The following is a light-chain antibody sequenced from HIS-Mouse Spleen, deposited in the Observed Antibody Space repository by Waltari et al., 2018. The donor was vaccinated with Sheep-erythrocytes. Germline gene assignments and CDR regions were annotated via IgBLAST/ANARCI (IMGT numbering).Light chain of an antibody. Sequence: EIVLTQSPATLSLSPGERATLSCTASQSVSSYLAWYQQKPGQAPRILIYDASNRATGIPARFSGSGSGTDFTLTISSLEPEDFAVYYCQQRSNWYTFGQGTKLEIK. CDR3: QQRSNWYT. CDR1: QSVSSY. V-gene: IGKV3-11*01. CDR2: DAS. J-gene: IGKJ2*01.